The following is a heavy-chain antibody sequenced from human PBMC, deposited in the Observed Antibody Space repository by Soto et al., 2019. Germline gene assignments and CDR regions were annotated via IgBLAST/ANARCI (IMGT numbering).Heavy chain of an antibody. CDR2: MNPSTGNT. Sequence: QVQLVQSGAEVKKPGASVKVSCKASGYTFTSYDIIWVRQATGQGLEWMGWMNPSTGNTDSAEKFQGRLTMTRNTPISTVYMELSSLSFEDTAVYYCARGRIIVAGGFDPWGQGPLVTVSS. CDR1: GYTFTSYD. CDR3: ARGRIIVAGGFDP. D-gene: IGHD6-19*01. V-gene: IGHV1-8*01. J-gene: IGHJ5*02.